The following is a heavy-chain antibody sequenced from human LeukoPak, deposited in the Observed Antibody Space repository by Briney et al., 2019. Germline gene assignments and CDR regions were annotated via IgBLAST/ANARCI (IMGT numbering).Heavy chain of an antibody. CDR1: GFAFSSYS. Sequence: GGSLRLSCAASGFAFSSYSMNWVRQAPGKGLEWVSSISSSSSYIYYAGSVKGQFTISRDSSKNTLYLQMNSLRAEDTAVYYCARDTGGSYRYDAFDIWGQGTMVTVSS. V-gene: IGHV3-21*01. CDR2: ISSSSSYI. CDR3: ARDTGGSYRYDAFDI. J-gene: IGHJ3*02. D-gene: IGHD3-16*02.